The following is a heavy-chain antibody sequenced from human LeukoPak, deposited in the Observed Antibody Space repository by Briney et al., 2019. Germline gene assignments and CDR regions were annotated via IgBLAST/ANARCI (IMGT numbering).Heavy chain of an antibody. J-gene: IGHJ4*02. Sequence: GSLDLSCAVSGFSVSSFGMGWVRQAPGKGLEWISAISLDGETTYYADSVKGRFIISRDNSKNTLYLQLSSLRVEDTAVYYCAQGYSSGWYPNWGQGSLVSVSS. CDR3: AQGYSSGWYPN. V-gene: IGHV3-23*01. D-gene: IGHD6-19*01. CDR1: GFSVSSFG. CDR2: ISLDGETT.